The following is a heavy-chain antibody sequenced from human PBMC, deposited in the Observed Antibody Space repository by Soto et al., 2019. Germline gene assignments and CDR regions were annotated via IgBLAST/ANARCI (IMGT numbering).Heavy chain of an antibody. Sequence: SETLSLTCSVSYGSISSGDYYWSLNRQPPGKGLEWIGYIYYSGSTYYNPSLKSRVTISVDTSKNQFSLKLSSVTAADTAVYYCARGSPGYSYGYYYWGQGTLVTVSS. V-gene: IGHV4-30-4*01. J-gene: IGHJ4*02. D-gene: IGHD5-18*01. CDR1: YGSISSGDYY. CDR3: ARGSPGYSYGYYY. CDR2: IYYSGST.